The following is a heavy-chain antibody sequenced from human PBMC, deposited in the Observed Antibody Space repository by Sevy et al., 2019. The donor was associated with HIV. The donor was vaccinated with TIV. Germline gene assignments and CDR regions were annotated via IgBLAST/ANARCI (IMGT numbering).Heavy chain of an antibody. CDR2: FCFGGSKI. Sequence: GGSLRLSCAASEFTFSIYTMSWVRQAPGKGLEWVSTFCFGGSKIYYADSVKGRFTISRDNSRNTVYLQMISLRADDTAVYYCAREGCTQPHDYWGQGTLVTVSS. D-gene: IGHD2-8*01. V-gene: IGHV3-23*01. CDR1: EFTFSIYT. CDR3: AREGCTQPHDY. J-gene: IGHJ4*02.